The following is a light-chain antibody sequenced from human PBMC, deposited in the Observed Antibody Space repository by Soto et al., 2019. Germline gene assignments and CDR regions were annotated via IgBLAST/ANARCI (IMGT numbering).Light chain of an antibody. CDR3: CSYTSTNTLV. V-gene: IGLV2-14*01. CDR2: EVV. CDR1: SSDIGGYDS. Sequence: QSALTQPASVSGSPGQSITISCSGSSSDIGGYDSVSWYQQHPGKAPKLIIYEVVNRPSGVSNRFSGGKSGNTASLLISGLQTEDEADYFCCSYTSTNTLVFGGGTKVTVL. J-gene: IGLJ2*01.